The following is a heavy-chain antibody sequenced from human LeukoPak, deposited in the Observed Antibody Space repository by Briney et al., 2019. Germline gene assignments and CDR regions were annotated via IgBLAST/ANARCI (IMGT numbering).Heavy chain of an antibody. CDR3: ARYSGYSYDFDY. J-gene: IGHJ4*02. D-gene: IGHD5-18*01. CDR2: IYYSGST. V-gene: IGHV4-31*03. Sequence: SETLSLTCTVSGGPISSGGYYWSWIRQHPGKGLEWIGYIYYSGSTYYNPSLKSRVTISVDTSKNQFSLKLSSVTAADTAVYYCARYSGYSYDFDYWGQGTLVTVSS. CDR1: GGPISSGGYY.